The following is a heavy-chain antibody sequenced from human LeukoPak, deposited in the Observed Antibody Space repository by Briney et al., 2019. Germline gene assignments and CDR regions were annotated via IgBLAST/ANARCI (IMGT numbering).Heavy chain of an antibody. Sequence: SVKVSCKASGGTFSSYAISWVRQAPGQGLELMGRIIPIFGTANYAQKFQGRVTITTDESTSAAYMELSSLRSEDTAVYYCSGGGRDGYPYYYYYMDVWGKGTTVTVSS. CDR2: IIPIFGTA. D-gene: IGHD5-24*01. CDR1: GGTFSSYA. J-gene: IGHJ6*03. V-gene: IGHV1-69*05. CDR3: SGGGRDGYPYYYYYMDV.